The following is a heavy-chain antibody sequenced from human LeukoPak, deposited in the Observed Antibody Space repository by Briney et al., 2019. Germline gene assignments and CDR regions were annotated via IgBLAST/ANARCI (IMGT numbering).Heavy chain of an antibody. CDR1: GGSISSYY. Sequence: PSETLSLTCTVSGGSISSYYWSWIRQPPGKGLEGIGYIYYSGSTNYNPSLKSRVTISVDTSKNQFSLKLSSVTAADTAVYYCARDRNYYDSSGYYAGGVWFDPWGQGTLVTVSS. J-gene: IGHJ5*02. V-gene: IGHV4-59*01. CDR3: ARDRNYYDSSGYYAGGVWFDP. CDR2: IYYSGST. D-gene: IGHD3-22*01.